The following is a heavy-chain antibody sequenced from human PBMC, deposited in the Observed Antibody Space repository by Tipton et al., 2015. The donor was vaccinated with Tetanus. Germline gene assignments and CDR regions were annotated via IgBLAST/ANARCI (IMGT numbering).Heavy chain of an antibody. V-gene: IGHV3-23*01. J-gene: IGHJ4*02. Sequence: SLRLSCAASGFTFSSYPMAWVRQAPGKGLEWVSGIAGSVGSTYYADSVRGRFTVSRDNAKNSLYLQMISLRAEDTAVYSCARGMAEASNCGGDCYSDYWGQGTLVTVSS. CDR3: ARGMAEASNCGGDCYSDY. CDR1: GFTFSSYP. CDR2: IAGSVGST. D-gene: IGHD2-21*02.